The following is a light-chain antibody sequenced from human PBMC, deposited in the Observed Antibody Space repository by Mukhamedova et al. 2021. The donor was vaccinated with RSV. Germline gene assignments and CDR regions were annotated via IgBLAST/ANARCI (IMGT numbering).Light chain of an antibody. Sequence: WYQRRVHGKAPKLLIYKASNLQSGVPSRFSDSGSGTEFTLTISSLQPDDFATYYCQQYNSYPLTFGGGTKVEIK. J-gene: IGKJ4*01. V-gene: IGKV1-5*03. CDR2: KAS. CDR3: QQYNSYPLT.